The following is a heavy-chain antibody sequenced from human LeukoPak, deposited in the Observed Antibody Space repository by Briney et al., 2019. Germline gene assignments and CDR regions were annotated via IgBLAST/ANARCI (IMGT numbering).Heavy chain of an antibody. CDR2: INPSGGRT. CDR1: GYIFTSYY. V-gene: IGHV1-46*01. D-gene: IGHD2-2*01. Sequence: ASVKVSCKASGYIFTSYYMHWVRQAPGQGLEWMGIINPSGGRTSYAQKFQGRVTMTEDTSTDTAYMELSSLRSEDTAVYYCATDSVPRSYYYYYGMDVWGQGTTVTVSS. J-gene: IGHJ6*02. CDR3: ATDSVPRSYYYYYGMDV.